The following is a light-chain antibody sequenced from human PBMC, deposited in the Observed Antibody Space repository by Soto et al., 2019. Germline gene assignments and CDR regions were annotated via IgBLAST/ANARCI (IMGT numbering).Light chain of an antibody. J-gene: IGLJ1*01. CDR3: QSCDSSLSGSYV. CDR1: SSNIGAGYG. Sequence: QSVLTQPPSVSGAPGQRVIISCTGSSSNIGAGYGVHWYQQLPGTAPRLLIYDNNNRPSGVPARFSVSKSDTSASLAITGLQPEDEADYYCQSCDSSLSGSYVFGTGTKVTVL. CDR2: DNN. V-gene: IGLV1-40*01.